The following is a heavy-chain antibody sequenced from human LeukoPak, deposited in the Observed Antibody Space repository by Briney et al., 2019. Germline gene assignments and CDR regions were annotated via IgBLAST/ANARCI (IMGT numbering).Heavy chain of an antibody. V-gene: IGHV3-23*01. D-gene: IGHD3-22*01. CDR3: AKGSYYDSSGSFYFDY. Sequence: GGSLRLSCAASGFTFSSYAMSWVRQAPGKGLEWVSGISGSGDNTYYAGSVKGRFTISRDNSKNTLYVQVNSLGTEDTAAYYCAKGSYYDSSGSFYFDYWGQGTLVTVSS. J-gene: IGHJ4*02. CDR2: ISGSGDNT. CDR1: GFTFSSYA.